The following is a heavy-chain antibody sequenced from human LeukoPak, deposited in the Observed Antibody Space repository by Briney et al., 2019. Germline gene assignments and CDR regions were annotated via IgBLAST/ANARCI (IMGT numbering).Heavy chain of an antibody. CDR1: GFTFSSYE. V-gene: IGHV3-48*03. CDR2: ISSSGSTI. J-gene: IGHJ6*04. CDR3: AELVITMIGGV. Sequence: GALRLSCAASGFTFSSYEMNWVRQAPGKGLAWVSYISSSGSTIYYADSVKGRFTISRDNAKNSLSMQMNSLRAEDTAVYYCAELVITMIGGVWGKGTTVTISS. D-gene: IGHD3-10*02.